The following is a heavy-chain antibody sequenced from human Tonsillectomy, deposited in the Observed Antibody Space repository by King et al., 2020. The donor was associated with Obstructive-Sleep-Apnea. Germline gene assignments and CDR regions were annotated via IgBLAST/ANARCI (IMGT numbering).Heavy chain of an antibody. CDR1: GFTFSNYR. CDR3: AKERNAGNVEPEEFDC. Sequence: VQLVESGGGVVQPGGSLRLSCAASGFTFSNYRMHWVRQAPGKGLEWVAFIRYDGINKYYADSGKGRRTISRDNSKNTLYLQMSSLRAEDTAVYSCAKERNAGNVEPEEFDCWGKGTLVTVSS. D-gene: IGHD1-14*01. V-gene: IGHV3-30*02. J-gene: IGHJ4*02. CDR2: IRYDGINK.